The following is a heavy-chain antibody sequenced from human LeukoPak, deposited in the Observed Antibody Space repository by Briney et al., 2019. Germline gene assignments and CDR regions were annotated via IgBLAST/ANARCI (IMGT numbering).Heavy chain of an antibody. CDR3: AREGVSHSYYFDY. CDR2: IYHSGST. D-gene: IGHD3-10*01. CDR1: GYSISSGYY. V-gene: IGHV4-38-2*02. J-gene: IGHJ4*02. Sequence: SETLSLTCTVSGYSISSGYYWGWIRQPPGKGLEWIESIYHSGSTYYNPSLKSRVTISVDTSKNQFSLKLSSVTAADTAVYYCAREGVSHSYYFDYWGQGTLVTVSS.